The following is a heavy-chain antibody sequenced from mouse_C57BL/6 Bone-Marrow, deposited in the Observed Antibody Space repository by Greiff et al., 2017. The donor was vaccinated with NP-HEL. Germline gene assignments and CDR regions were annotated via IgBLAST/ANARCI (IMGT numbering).Heavy chain of an antibody. CDR2: IYPGDGDT. CDR3: ARVAIYYGAMDY. Sequence: VKLVESGPELVKPGASVKISCKASGYAFSSSWMNWVKQRPGKGLEWIGRIYPGDGDTNYNGKFKGKATLTADKSSSTAYMQLSSLTSEDSAVYVCARVAIYYGAMDYWGQGTSVTVSA. D-gene: IGHD2-1*01. V-gene: IGHV1-82*01. J-gene: IGHJ4*01. CDR1: GYAFSSSW.